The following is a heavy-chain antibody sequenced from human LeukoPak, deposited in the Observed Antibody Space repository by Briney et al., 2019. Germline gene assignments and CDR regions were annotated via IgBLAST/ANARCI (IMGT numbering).Heavy chain of an antibody. D-gene: IGHD2-2*01. Sequence: PGGSLRLSCAASGFTFSSYAMSWVRQAPGKGLEWVANIKQDGSEKYYVDSVKGRFTISRDNAKNSLYLQMNSLRAEDTAVYYCARDRGDQLLANWFDPWGQGTLVTVSS. CDR3: ARDRGDQLLANWFDP. CDR1: GFTFSSYA. J-gene: IGHJ5*02. V-gene: IGHV3-7*01. CDR2: IKQDGSEK.